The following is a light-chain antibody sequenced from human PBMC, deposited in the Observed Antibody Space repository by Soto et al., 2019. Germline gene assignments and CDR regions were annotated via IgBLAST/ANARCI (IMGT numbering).Light chain of an antibody. J-gene: IGKJ3*01. Sequence: DIQMTQSPSSLSASVGDRVTITCRASQSIGFYLNWYQQKPGKAPKLLIYDTSSLQSGVPSRFRGSASGTDFTLTISSLQPEDFATYYCQQRITFGPGT. V-gene: IGKV1-39*01. CDR1: QSIGFY. CDR3: QQRIT. CDR2: DTS.